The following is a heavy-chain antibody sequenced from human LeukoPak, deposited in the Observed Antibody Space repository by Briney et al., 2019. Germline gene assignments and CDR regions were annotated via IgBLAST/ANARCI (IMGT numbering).Heavy chain of an antibody. D-gene: IGHD5-18*01. CDR1: GFTFDDYA. J-gene: IGHJ4*02. V-gene: IGHV3-9*01. CDR3: AKDIRGYSYGTTFDY. Sequence: GGSLRLSCAAPGFTFDDYAMHWVRQAPGKGLEWVSGISWNSGSIGYADSVKGRFTISRDNAKNSLYLQMNSLRAEDTALYYCAKDIRGYSYGTTFDYWGQGTLVTVSS. CDR2: ISWNSGSI.